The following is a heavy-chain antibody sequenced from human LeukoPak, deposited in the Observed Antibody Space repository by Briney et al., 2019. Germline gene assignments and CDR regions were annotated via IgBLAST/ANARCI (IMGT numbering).Heavy chain of an antibody. Sequence: GGSLRLSCVTSRFSFSDYCMSWIRQAPGMGPEWLSYISSSGRTIHYADSVKGRFTISRDNAKNSLYLQMNSLRVEDTAVYYCAGTGNVEGGGFNWFDPWGQRTLVTVSS. V-gene: IGHV3-11*01. CDR3: AGTGNVEGGGFNWFDP. J-gene: IGHJ5*02. CDR1: RFSFSDYC. CDR2: ISSSGRTI. D-gene: IGHD2-8*02.